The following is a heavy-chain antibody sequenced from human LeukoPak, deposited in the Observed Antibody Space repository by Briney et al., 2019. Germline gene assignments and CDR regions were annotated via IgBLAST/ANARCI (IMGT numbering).Heavy chain of an antibody. CDR2: ISYDGSNK. CDR1: VFTFSSYA. V-gene: IGHV3-30*01. Sequence: GRSLRLSCAASVFTFSSYAMHWVRQAPGKGLEWVAVISYDGSNKYYADSVKGRFTISRDNSKNTLYLQMNSLRAEDTAVYYCAREGMVVAPRYSSYFDYWGQGTLVTVSS. CDR3: AREGMVVAPRYSSYFDY. J-gene: IGHJ4*02. D-gene: IGHD2-15*01.